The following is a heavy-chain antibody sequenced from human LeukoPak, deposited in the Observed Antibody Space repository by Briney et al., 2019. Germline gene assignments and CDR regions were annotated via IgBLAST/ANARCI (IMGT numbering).Heavy chain of an antibody. CDR1: GGTFSNYA. D-gene: IGHD6-6*01. V-gene: IGHV1-69*05. Sequence: SVKVSCKASGGTFSNYAISWVRQAPGQGLEWMGRIIPIFGTANFAQKIQGGVTIPTDESTSTAYMELRSLRSEDTAVYYCAIYMSIVARSVAFDIWGRGTMVTVSS. CDR2: IIPIFGTA. J-gene: IGHJ3*02. CDR3: AIYMSIVARSVAFDI.